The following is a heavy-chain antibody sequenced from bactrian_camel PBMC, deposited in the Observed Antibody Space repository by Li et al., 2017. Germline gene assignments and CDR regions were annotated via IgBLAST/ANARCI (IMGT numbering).Heavy chain of an antibody. J-gene: IGHJ4*01. D-gene: IGHD4*01. Sequence: HVQLVESGGGSVQAVGSLRLSCSVTSGYTYNRYCMGWFRQAPGKEREGVAFLDSDGTTIYAAAAKGRFTVSRDYAENTLYLQMNSLKPEDTAMYSCKTVCDFDDADYADYHHWDQGTQVTVS. CDR1: GYTYNRYC. CDR2: LDSDGTT. V-gene: IGHV3S53*01. CDR3: KTVCDFDDADYADYHH.